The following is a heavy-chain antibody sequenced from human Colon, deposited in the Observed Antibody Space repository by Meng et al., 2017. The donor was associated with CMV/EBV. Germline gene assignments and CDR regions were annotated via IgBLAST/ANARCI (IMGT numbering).Heavy chain of an antibody. CDR1: GFTFSDYY. Sequence: GESLKISCAASGFTFSDYYMSWIRQAPGKGLEWVSYISGSGNTIYYAESVKGRFTISRDNAKNSLYLQMNSLRAEDTAVYYCAKREASASLDYWGQGTVVTVSS. CDR2: ISGSGNTI. D-gene: IGHD5-24*01. CDR3: AKREASASLDY. J-gene: IGHJ4*02. V-gene: IGHV3-11*04.